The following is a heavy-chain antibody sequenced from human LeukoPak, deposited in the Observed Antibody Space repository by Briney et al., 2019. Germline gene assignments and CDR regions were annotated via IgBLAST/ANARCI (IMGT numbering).Heavy chain of an antibody. J-gene: IGHJ4*02. CDR1: GYTFTGYY. CDR2: INPNSGGT. D-gene: IGHD6-6*01. V-gene: IGHV1-2*06. CDR3: AAASPYSSSSGFDY. Sequence: ASVKVSCKASGYTFTGYYMHWVRQAPGQGLEWMGRINPNSGGTNYAQKFQGRVTMTRDTSISTAYMELSGLGSDDTAVYYCAAASPYSSSSGFDYWGQGTLVTVSS.